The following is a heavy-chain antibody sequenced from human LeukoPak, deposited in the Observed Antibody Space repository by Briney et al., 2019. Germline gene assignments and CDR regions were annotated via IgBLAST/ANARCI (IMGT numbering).Heavy chain of an antibody. Sequence: PGGSLRLSCAASGFTFSSNGMHWVRQAPGKGLEWVAVIWYDGSNKYYADSVKGRFTISRDNSKNTLYLQMNSLRAEDTAVYYCARGSLNRVAPDAFDIWGQGTMVTVSS. CDR2: IWYDGSNK. CDR1: GFTFSSNG. J-gene: IGHJ3*02. D-gene: IGHD1-14*01. CDR3: ARGSLNRVAPDAFDI. V-gene: IGHV3-33*01.